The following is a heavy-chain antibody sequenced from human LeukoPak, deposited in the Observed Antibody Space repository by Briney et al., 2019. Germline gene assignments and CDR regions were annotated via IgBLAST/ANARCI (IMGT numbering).Heavy chain of an antibody. CDR2: INTNTGNP. J-gene: IGHJ4*02. Sequence: ASVKVSCKASGYTFTSYAMNWVRQAPGQGLEWMGWINTNTGNPTYAQGFTGRFVFSLDTSASTAYLQISSLKAEDTAVYYCARAGYYYDSSGYYDPTYYFDYWGQGTLVTVSS. V-gene: IGHV7-4-1*02. CDR1: GYTFTSYA. CDR3: ARAGYYYDSSGYYDPTYYFDY. D-gene: IGHD3-22*01.